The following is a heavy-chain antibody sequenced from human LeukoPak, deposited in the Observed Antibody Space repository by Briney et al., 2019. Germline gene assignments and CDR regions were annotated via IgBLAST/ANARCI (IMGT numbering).Heavy chain of an antibody. J-gene: IGHJ4*02. CDR2: IDPSDSYT. D-gene: IGHD2-2*01. Sequence: GQSLNFSCKGSGYSFTSYWISWMRHMRGKGREWMGRIDPSDSYTNYSPSFQGHVTISADKSISTAYLQWSSLKASDAAMYYCARLVVPETNEFDYWGQGTLVTVSS. CDR3: ARLVVPETNEFDY. CDR1: GYSFTSYW. V-gene: IGHV5-10-1*01.